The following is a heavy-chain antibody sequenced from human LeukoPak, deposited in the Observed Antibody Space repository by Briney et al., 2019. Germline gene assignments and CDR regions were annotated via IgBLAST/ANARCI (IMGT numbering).Heavy chain of an antibody. CDR1: GCSISSGYY. D-gene: IGHD5-24*01. V-gene: IGHV4-38-2*01. CDR2: IYHSGST. Sequence: SETLSLTCAVSGCSISSGYYWGWIRQPPGKGLEWIGSIYHSGSTYYNPSLKSRVTISVDTSKNQFSLKLSSVTAADTAVYYCARHRDGYDYYYYMDVWGKGTTVTVSS. CDR3: ARHRDGYDYYYYMDV. J-gene: IGHJ6*03.